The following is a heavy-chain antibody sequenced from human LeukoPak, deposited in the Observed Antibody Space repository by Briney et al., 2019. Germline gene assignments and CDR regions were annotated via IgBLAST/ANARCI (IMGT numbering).Heavy chain of an antibody. V-gene: IGHV4-34*01. J-gene: IGHJ4*02. CDR1: GGSFSGYY. Sequence: SETLSLTCAVYGGSFSGYYWSWIRQPPGKGLEWIGEVNHSGSTNYNPSLKSRVTISVDTSKNQFSLKLSSVTAADTAVYYCARRAAAVAPDYWGQGTLVTVSS. CDR2: VNHSGST. CDR3: ARRAAAVAPDY. D-gene: IGHD6-13*01.